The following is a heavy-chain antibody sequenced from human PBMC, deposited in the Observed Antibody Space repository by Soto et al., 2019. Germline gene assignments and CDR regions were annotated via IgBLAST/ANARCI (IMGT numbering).Heavy chain of an antibody. J-gene: IGHJ4*02. D-gene: IGHD4-17*01. CDR1: GFTFSRYS. Sequence: QVQPVESGGGVVQPGRSLRLSCAASGFTFSRYSMHWVRQAPGKGLEWVAVISYDGNTEYHADSVKGRFTISRDSSKNPVFLQMNSLRVEDTAVSFCARGGYYGGLDYWGQGTLVTVSS. CDR2: ISYDGNTE. CDR3: ARGGYYGGLDY. V-gene: IGHV3-30-3*01.